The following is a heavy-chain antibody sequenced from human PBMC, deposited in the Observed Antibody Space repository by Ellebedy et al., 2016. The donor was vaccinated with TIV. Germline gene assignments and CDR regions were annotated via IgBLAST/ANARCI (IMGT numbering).Heavy chain of an antibody. J-gene: IGHJ6*02. Sequence: GESLKISXTASGFTFGDYAMSWVRQAPGKGLGWLSFIRSKAYGGTTEYAASVKGRFTISRDDSKSIAYLQMNSLKAEDTAVYYCTRDLTTLAAAGTGIYYYTMDVWGQGTTVTVSS. V-gene: IGHV3-49*04. CDR1: GFTFGDYA. D-gene: IGHD6-13*01. CDR2: IRSKAYGGTT. CDR3: TRDLTTLAAAGTGIYYYTMDV.